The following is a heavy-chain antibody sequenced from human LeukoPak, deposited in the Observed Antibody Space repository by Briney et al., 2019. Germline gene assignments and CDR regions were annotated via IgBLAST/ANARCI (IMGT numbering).Heavy chain of an antibody. J-gene: IGHJ4*02. V-gene: IGHV4-31*03. Sequence: SETLSLTCTVSGGSISSGGYYWSWIRQHPGKGLEWIGYIYYSGSTYYNPSLKSRVTISVDTSKNQFSLKLSSVTAADTAVYYCARGQYCSGGNCYFRYYYFDYWGQGTLVTVSS. CDR1: GGSISSGGYY. CDR3: ARGQYCSGGNCYFRYYYFDY. CDR2: IYYSGST. D-gene: IGHD2-15*01.